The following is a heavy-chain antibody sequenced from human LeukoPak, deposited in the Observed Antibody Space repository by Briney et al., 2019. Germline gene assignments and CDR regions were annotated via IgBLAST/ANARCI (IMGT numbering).Heavy chain of an antibody. CDR2: IYYSGST. CDR3: ARQFHPALSGNYPFDY. CDR1: GGSINSYY. D-gene: IGHD1-26*01. J-gene: IGHJ4*02. V-gene: IGHV4-59*01. Sequence: SETLSLTCTVSGGSINSYYWSWIRQPPGKGLEWIAYIYYSGSTSYNPSLKSRVTISVDTSKNQFSLKLNSVTAADTAMYYCARQFHPALSGNYPFDYWGQGTLVTVSS.